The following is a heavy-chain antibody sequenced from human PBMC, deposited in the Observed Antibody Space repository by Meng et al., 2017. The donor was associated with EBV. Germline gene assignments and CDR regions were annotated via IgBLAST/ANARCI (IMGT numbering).Heavy chain of an antibody. J-gene: IGHJ4*02. CDR2: AHYSGRT. Sequence: QLQLQESGPGQVKPSXXLSLTXXVSGDSISSFYYWAWLRQPPGRGLEWIGSAHYSGRTYYSPSLRSRVTVSIDTSKNQFSLRLTSVTAADTALYYCARPFPSIVSPRLDPFGDWGQGALVNVSS. CDR1: GDSISSFYY. CDR3: ARPFPSIVSPRLDPFGD. D-gene: IGHD5/OR15-5a*01. V-gene: IGHV4-39*01.